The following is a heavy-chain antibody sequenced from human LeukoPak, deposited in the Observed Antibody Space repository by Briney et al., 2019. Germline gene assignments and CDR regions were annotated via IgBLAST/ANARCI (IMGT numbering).Heavy chain of an antibody. CDR1: GFTFSSYS. V-gene: IGHV3-21*01. CDR3: ARASEDTAMAPFDY. J-gene: IGHJ4*02. CDR2: ISSSSSYI. D-gene: IGHD5-18*01. Sequence: GGSLRLSCAASGFTFSSYSMNWVRQAPGKGLEWVSSISSSSSYIYYADSVKGRFTISRDNAKNSLYLQMSSLRAEDTAVYYCARASEDTAMAPFDYWGQGTLVTVSS.